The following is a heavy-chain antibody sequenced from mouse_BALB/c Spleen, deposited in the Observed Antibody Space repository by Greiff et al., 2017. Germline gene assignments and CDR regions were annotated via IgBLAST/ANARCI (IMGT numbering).Heavy chain of an antibody. J-gene: IGHJ4*01. V-gene: IGHV2-2*02. D-gene: IGHD1-2*01. Sequence: VQLQQSGPGLVQPSQSLSITCTVSGFSLTSYGVHWVRQSPGKGLEWLGVIWSGGSTDYNAAFISRLSISKDNSKSQVFFKMNSLQANDTAIYYCATIYYGYEGYAMDDWGQGTSVTVSS. CDR1: GFSLTSYG. CDR3: ATIYYGYEGYAMDD. CDR2: IWSGGST.